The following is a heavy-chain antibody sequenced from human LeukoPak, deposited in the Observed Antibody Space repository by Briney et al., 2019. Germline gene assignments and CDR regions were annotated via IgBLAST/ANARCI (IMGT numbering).Heavy chain of an antibody. Sequence: GASVKVSCKASGYTFADYWVHWVRQAPGRGLECMGWIDPASGTTNEPQKFKGRITVTRDTSASTVYMDLTGLTTDDTAVYYCARVGAPGGLRPYHYYYWGQGTLVTVSS. D-gene: IGHD3-10*01. CDR2: IDPASGTT. CDR3: ARVGAPGGLRPYHYYY. J-gene: IGHJ4*02. V-gene: IGHV1-2*02. CDR1: GYTFADYW.